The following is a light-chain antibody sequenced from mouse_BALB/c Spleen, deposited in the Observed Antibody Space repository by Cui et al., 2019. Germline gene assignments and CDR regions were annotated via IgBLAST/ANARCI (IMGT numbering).Light chain of an antibody. CDR1: QSISDY. V-gene: IGKV5-39*01. CDR3: QNGHSFPPT. J-gene: IGKJ2*01. CDR2: YAS. Sequence: DIVMTQSPATLPVTPGDRVSLSCRASQSISDYVHWYQQKSHESPRLLIKYASQSISGIPSRFSGSGSGSDFTLSINSVEPEDVGVYYCQNGHSFPPTFGGGTKLEIK.